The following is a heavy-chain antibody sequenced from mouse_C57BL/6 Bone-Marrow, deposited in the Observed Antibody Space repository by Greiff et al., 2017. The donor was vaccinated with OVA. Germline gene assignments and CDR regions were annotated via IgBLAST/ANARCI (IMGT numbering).Heavy chain of an antibody. CDR1: GFSLTSYG. CDR3: ASGPETYAMDY. J-gene: IGHJ4*01. Sequence: QVQLKESGPGLVAPSQSLSITCTVSGFSLTSYGVDWVRQSPGKGLEWLGVIWGVGSTNYNSALKSRLSISKDNSKSQVFLKMNSLQTDDTAMYYCASGPETYAMDYWGQGTSVTVSS. CDR2: IWGVGST. V-gene: IGHV2-6*01.